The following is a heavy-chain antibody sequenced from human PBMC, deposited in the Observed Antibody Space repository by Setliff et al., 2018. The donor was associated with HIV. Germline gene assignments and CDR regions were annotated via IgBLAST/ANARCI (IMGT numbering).Heavy chain of an antibody. CDR2: LYVSGDT. D-gene: IGHD2-15*01. CDR3: ALTGHRLLRGYMDV. V-gene: IGHV4-4*07. Sequence: SETLSLTCYVTDDPISSYYWSWVRQPAGKGLEWIGRLYVSGDTNYNPSLKSLVTMSLDTSKKHFSLKLKSVTAADTAVYYCALTGHRLLRGYMDVWGKGTTVTVSS. CDR1: DDPISSYY. J-gene: IGHJ6*03.